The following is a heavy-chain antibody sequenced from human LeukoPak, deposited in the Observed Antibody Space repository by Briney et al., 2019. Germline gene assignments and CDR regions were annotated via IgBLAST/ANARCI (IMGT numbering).Heavy chain of an antibody. CDR2: INGGHYPT. J-gene: IGHJ4*02. V-gene: IGHV3-23*01. CDR1: GFSFSNFA. CDR3: AKGALYYYDSSGYYFDY. D-gene: IGHD3-22*01. Sequence: GGSLRLSCAASGFSFSNFAMTWVRQAPGKGLEWVSSINGGHYPTYNTDSVKGRFTISRDNSKNTLYLQMNSLRADDTAVYYCAKGALYYYDSSGYYFDYWGQGTLVTVSS.